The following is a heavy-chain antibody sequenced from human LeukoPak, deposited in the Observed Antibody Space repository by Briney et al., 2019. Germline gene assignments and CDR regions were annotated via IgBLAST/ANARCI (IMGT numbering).Heavy chain of an antibody. Sequence: GGSLRLSCVGSGFTLSSYNMNWVHQAPGKGLEWVSSISSSSSYIYYADSVKGRFTISRDNAKNSLYLQLNSLRAEDTAVYFCTRGYRGADNWGQGTLVTVSS. CDR3: TRGYRGADN. D-gene: IGHD3-16*02. CDR2: ISSSSSYI. J-gene: IGHJ4*02. V-gene: IGHV3-21*01. CDR1: GFTLSSYN.